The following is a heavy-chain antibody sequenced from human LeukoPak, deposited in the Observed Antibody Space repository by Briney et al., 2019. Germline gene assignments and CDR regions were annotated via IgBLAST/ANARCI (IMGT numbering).Heavy chain of an antibody. D-gene: IGHD3-22*01. J-gene: IGHJ4*02. V-gene: IGHV3-23*01. CDR2: ISGSGGST. CDR1: GFTVSSNY. CDR3: AKDAKDYYDSSGYYYEGHFDY. Sequence: GGSLRLSCAASGFTVSSNYMSWVCQAPGKGLEWVSAISGSGGSTYYADSVKGRFTISRHNSKNTLYLKMNSLRAEDTAVYYCAKDAKDYYDSSGYYYEGHFDYWGQGTLVTVSS.